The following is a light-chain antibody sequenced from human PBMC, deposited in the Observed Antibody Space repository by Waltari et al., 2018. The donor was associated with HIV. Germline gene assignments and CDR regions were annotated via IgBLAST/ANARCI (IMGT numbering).Light chain of an antibody. J-gene: IGLJ1*01. CDR2: ANN. CDR1: SSNIGAGYD. V-gene: IGLV1-40*01. CDR3: QSYDSTLSGLYV. Sequence: QSVLTQPPSVSGAPGQRVTISCTGTSSNIGAGYDVHWYQQLPGRPPRIVIYANNNRPSGVPDRVSGSKSGTSASLAITGLQAEDEADYYCQSYDSTLSGLYVFGTGTKVTVL.